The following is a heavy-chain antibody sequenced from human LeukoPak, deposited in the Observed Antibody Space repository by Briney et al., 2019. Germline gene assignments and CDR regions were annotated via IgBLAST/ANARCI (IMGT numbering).Heavy chain of an antibody. CDR2: IDISSNTI. D-gene: IGHD1-1*01. CDR3: ADNLSW. CDR1: GFTFSTHS. V-gene: IGHV3-48*04. J-gene: IGHJ4*02. Sequence: GGSLRLSCADSGFTFSTHSMNWVRQAPGKGLEWISYIDISSNTIYYADSVKGRFTISRDNARNSLYLQMNSQRAEDTAVYFCADNLSWWGQGTLVTVSS.